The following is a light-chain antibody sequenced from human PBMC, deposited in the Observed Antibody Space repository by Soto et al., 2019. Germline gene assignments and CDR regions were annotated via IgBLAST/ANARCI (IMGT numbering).Light chain of an antibody. CDR2: ANI. J-gene: IGLJ1*01. V-gene: IGLV1-40*01. CDR3: QSYDSSPSGYV. Sequence: QSALTQPPSASGTPGQRVTISCSGSSSNIGRNAVNWYQQLPGTAPKLLIFANINRPSGVPDRFSGSKSGTSASLAITGLRAEDEADYYCQSYDSSPSGYVFGTGTKVTVL. CDR1: SSNIGRNA.